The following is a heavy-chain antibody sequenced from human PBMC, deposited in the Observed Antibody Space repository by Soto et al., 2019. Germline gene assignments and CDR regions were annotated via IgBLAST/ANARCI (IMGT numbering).Heavy chain of an antibody. CDR3: ARAAQGIVGASHYFDH. Sequence: PGGSLRLSCAASGFTFSSYGMHWLRQAPGKGLEWVAVIWYDGSNKYYADSVKGRFTISRDNSKNTLYLQMNSLRAEDTAVYYCARAAQGIVGASHYFDHWGQGTLVTVSS. V-gene: IGHV3-33*01. D-gene: IGHD1-26*01. J-gene: IGHJ4*02. CDR2: IWYDGSNK. CDR1: GFTFSSYG.